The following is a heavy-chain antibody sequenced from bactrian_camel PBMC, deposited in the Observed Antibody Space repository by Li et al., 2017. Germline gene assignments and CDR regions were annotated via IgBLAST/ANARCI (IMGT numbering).Heavy chain of an antibody. V-gene: IGHV3-3*01. CDR1: GDTVNR. J-gene: IGHJ4*01. Sequence: VQLVESGGDSVRTGGSLTLSCSASGDTVNRMAWFRQAPGKKREGVACMNLNTGTSHYGDSVKGRVTISFDTARNALNLQMSSLKPEDTGRYYCAAFDAPAGPYVLGSGGYCFQRSSSYETQGQGTQVTVS. D-gene: IGHD5*01. CDR2: MNLNTGTS.